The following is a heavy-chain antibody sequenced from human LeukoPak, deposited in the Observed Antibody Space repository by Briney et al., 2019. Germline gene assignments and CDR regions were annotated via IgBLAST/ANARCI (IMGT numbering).Heavy chain of an antibody. CDR2: IRSDGSNK. Sequence: GGSLRLSCAASGFTFNSYGMHWVRQAPGKGLEWVAFIRSDGSNKYYADSVKGRFTISRDNAKNTLYMQMNSLRAEDTAVYYCATLWYGDPGGHDAFDIWGQGTMVTVSS. J-gene: IGHJ3*02. CDR1: GFTFNSYG. D-gene: IGHD4-17*01. CDR3: ATLWYGDPGGHDAFDI. V-gene: IGHV3-30*02.